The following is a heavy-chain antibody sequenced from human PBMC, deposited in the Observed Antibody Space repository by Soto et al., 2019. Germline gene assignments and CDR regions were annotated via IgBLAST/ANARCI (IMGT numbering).Heavy chain of an antibody. D-gene: IGHD6-19*01. Sequence: ASVKSSCKAAGYTFTGYYLHWVHQAHGQGLEWMGWINPNSGGTNYAQKFQGWVTMTRDTSLITAYMELSRLRSDDTAVYYCARGEQQLLNRPYDYYGMDVWGQGSTVNV. CDR3: ARGEQQLLNRPYDYYGMDV. V-gene: IGHV1-2*04. J-gene: IGHJ6*02. CDR2: INPNSGGT. CDR1: GYTFTGYY.